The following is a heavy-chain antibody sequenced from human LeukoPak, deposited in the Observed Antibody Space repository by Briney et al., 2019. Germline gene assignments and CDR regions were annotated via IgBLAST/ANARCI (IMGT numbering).Heavy chain of an antibody. Sequence: PSETLSLTCTVSGGSISSYYWSWIRRPPGKGLEWIGYIYYSGSTNYNPSLKSRVTISVDTSKNQFSLKLSSVTAADTAVYYCARFDGGYFDYWGQGTLVTVSS. V-gene: IGHV4-59*08. J-gene: IGHJ4*02. D-gene: IGHD4-23*01. CDR2: IYYSGST. CDR1: GGSISSYY. CDR3: ARFDGGYFDY.